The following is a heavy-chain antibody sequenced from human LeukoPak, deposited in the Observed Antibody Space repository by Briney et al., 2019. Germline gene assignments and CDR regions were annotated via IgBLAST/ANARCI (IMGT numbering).Heavy chain of an antibody. V-gene: IGHV1-8*01. CDR2: MNPNSGNT. CDR1: GYTFTSYD. CDR3: ARAPMVRGVIVNWFDP. Sequence: ASVKVSCKAPGYTFTSYDINWVRRATGQGLEWMGWMNPNSGNTGYAQKFQGRVTMTRNTSISTAYMELSSLRSEDTAVYYCARAPMVRGVIVNWFDPWGQGTLVTVSS. D-gene: IGHD3-10*01. J-gene: IGHJ5*02.